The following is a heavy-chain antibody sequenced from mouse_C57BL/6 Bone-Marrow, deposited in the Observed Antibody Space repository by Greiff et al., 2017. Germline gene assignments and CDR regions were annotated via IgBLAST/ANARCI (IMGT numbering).Heavy chain of an antibody. Sequence: EVKLVESGGGLVKPGASLKFSCAASGFTFSDYGMHWVRQAPEKGLEWVAYISSGSSTIYYADTVKGRFTISRDNSKNTLYLQLTSLRSEDTALFYCARPPHYYASSDVAMDYGGQGASVTVSS. V-gene: IGHV5-17*01. CDR2: ISSGSSTI. J-gene: IGHJ4*01. D-gene: IGHD1-1*01. CDR1: GFTFSDYG. CDR3: ARPPHYYASSDVAMDY.